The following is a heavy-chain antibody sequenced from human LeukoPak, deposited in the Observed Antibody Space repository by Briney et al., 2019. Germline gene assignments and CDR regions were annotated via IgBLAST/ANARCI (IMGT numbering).Heavy chain of an antibody. CDR2: ISSNGGST. D-gene: IGHD6-13*01. Sequence: GGSLRLSCAASGFTFSSYAMHWVRQAPGKGLEYVSAISSNGGSTYYANSVKGRFTISRDNSKNTLDLQMGSLRAEDMAVYYCARAGGQQLENRLYYFDYWGQGTLVTVSS. V-gene: IGHV3-64*01. J-gene: IGHJ4*02. CDR3: ARAGGQQLENRLYYFDY. CDR1: GFTFSSYA.